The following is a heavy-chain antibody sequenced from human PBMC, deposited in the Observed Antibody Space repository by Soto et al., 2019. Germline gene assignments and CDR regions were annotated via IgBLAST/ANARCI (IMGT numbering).Heavy chain of an antibody. CDR2: MNPNSGNT. V-gene: IGHV1-8*01. Sequence: ASVKVSCKASGYTFTSYDINWVRQATGQGLEWMGWMNPNSGNTGYAQKFQGRVTMTRNNSISTAYMELGSLRSGDTAVYYCARGQGGGDIVDYWGQGTLVTVSS. CDR3: ARGQGGGDIVDY. D-gene: IGHD2-15*01. CDR1: GYTFTSYD. J-gene: IGHJ4*02.